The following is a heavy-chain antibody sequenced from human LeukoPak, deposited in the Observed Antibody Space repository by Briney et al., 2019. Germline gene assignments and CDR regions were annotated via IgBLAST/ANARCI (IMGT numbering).Heavy chain of an antibody. CDR2: ISSTADIV. J-gene: IGHJ4*02. CDR1: GFTFSEYY. D-gene: IGHD6-19*01. Sequence: GGSLRLSCAASGFTFSEYYMSWIRQAPGKGLEWVSDISSTADIVSYADFVLGRFTIYRDKGDDSLSLQLNNLRAEDTAVYYCARGTVAGTFDYWSQGTLVTVSS. V-gene: IGHV3-11*01. CDR3: ARGTVAGTFDY.